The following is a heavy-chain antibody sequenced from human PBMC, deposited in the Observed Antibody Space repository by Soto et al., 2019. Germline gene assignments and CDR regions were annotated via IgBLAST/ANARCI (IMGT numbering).Heavy chain of an antibody. Sequence: PSETLSLTCTVSGGSISSYYWSWIRQPPGKGLEWIGYIYYSGSTNYNPSPKSRVTISVDTSKNQFSLKLSSVTAADTAVYYCARDRGRRPRRGNYYGMDVWGQGTTVTVS. CDR3: ARDRGRRPRRGNYYGMDV. D-gene: IGHD3-10*01. J-gene: IGHJ6*02. CDR1: GGSISSYY. CDR2: IYYSGST. V-gene: IGHV4-59*01.